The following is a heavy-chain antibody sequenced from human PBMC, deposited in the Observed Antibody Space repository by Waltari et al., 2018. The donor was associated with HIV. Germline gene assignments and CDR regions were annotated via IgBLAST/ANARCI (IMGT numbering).Heavy chain of an antibody. CDR2: IRSESGDAIT. CDR3: TTMFEVLAALRPGGL. Sequence: EVQLVESGGGLVKPGESLRLSCASSRFTFIKAWMTWVRQAPGKGPELVARIRSESGDAITDDAAPVKDRFTISRHDSRNMVYLEMNKLKCEDTCVYYCTTMFEVLAALRPGGLWGQAAMVTVSS. CDR1: RFTFIKAW. J-gene: IGHJ3*01. V-gene: IGHV3-15*01. D-gene: IGHD3-10*02.